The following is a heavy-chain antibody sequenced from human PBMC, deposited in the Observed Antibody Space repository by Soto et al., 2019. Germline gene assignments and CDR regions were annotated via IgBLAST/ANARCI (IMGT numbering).Heavy chain of an antibody. V-gene: IGHV3-23*01. CDR1: GFTFSSYA. CDR3: AKGPFDP. Sequence: EVQLLESGGGMVQPGGSLRLSCAASGFTFSSYAMSWVRQAPGKGLEWVSAISCSGGSTYYADAVKVRFTISRDNSKNTLYQQKDSLRAEDTAVYYCAKGPFDPGGQGSLVTVSS. J-gene: IGHJ5*02. CDR2: ISCSGGST.